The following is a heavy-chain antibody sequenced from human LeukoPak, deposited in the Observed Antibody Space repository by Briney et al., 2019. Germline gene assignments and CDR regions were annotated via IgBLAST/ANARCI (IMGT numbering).Heavy chain of an antibody. CDR1: GGSVSSYY. Sequence: PSETLSLTCTVSGGSVSSYYWSWIRQPPGKGLEWIGSIYYSGSTYYNPSLKSRVTISVDTSKNQFSLKLSSVTAADTAVYYCARQGPSDYSNHHDYWGQGTLVTVSS. CDR2: IYYSGST. CDR3: ARQGPSDYSNHHDY. V-gene: IGHV4-59*05. D-gene: IGHD4-4*01. J-gene: IGHJ4*02.